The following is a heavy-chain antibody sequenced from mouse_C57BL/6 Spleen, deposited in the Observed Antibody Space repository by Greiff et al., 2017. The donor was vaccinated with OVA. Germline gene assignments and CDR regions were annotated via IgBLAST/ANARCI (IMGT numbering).Heavy chain of an antibody. CDR1: GFTFSDYG. D-gene: IGHD1-1*01. CDR2: ISSGSSTI. V-gene: IGHV5-17*01. CDR3: ARHGSSLWFAY. Sequence: EVQRVESGGGLVKPGGSLKLSCAASGFTFSDYGMHWVRQAPEQGLEWVAYISSGSSTIYYADTVKGRFTISRDNAKNTLFLQMTSLRSEDTAMYYGARHGSSLWFAYWGQGTLVTVSA. J-gene: IGHJ3*01.